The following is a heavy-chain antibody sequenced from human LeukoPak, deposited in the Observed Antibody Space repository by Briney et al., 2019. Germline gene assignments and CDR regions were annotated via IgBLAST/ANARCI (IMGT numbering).Heavy chain of an antibody. V-gene: IGHV3-7*05. CDR1: GFTFSTFW. Sequence: GGSLRLSCAASGFTFSTFWMSWVRQAPGEGQEWVANIKQDASEKYYVDSVKGRFTISRDNAKNSLYLQMNSLRGEDTAVYYCAAGGDYSTPYGMDVWGQGTTVTVSS. D-gene: IGHD4-17*01. CDR3: AAGGDYSTPYGMDV. J-gene: IGHJ6*02. CDR2: IKQDASEK.